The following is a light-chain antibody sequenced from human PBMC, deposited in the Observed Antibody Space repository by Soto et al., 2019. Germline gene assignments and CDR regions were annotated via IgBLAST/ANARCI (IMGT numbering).Light chain of an antibody. Sequence: DIVLTQSPATLYLSPGERATLSCGASQSVSTYLAWYQQKPGQAPRLLISAASNRATGIPARFSGSGSGTDFTLTISRLEPEEFAVYYCQQRSNWLWTFGQGTKVEIK. CDR2: AAS. J-gene: IGKJ1*01. CDR1: QSVSTY. V-gene: IGKV3-11*01. CDR3: QQRSNWLWT.